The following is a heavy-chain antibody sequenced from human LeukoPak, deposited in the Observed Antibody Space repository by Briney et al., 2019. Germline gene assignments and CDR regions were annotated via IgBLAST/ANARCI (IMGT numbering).Heavy chain of an antibody. CDR3: ARAYYYGSESSYKTFDY. V-gene: IGHV3-23*01. Sequence: GSLSLSCAPSVFILSNWAMSWVRQAPGKGRKWVSGIVAIGGATSYADSLQDRLTIASGDSKNPLYPQFNSLNPEDQALLSFARAYYYGSESSYKTFDYWGEGRLVTVSS. J-gene: IGHJ4*02. CDR2: IVAIGGAT. D-gene: IGHD3-10*01. CDR1: VFILSNWA.